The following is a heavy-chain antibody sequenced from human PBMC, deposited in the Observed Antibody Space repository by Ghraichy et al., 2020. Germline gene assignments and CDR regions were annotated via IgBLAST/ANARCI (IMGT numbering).Heavy chain of an antibody. V-gene: IGHV4-34*01. Sequence: SETLSLTCAVYGGSFSGYYWSWIRQPPGKGLEWIGEINHSGSTNYNPSLKSRVTISVDTSKNQFSLKLSSVTAADTAGYYCARGEGPYYYYYYMDVWGKGTTVTVSS. CDR2: INHSGST. CDR3: ARGEGPYYYYYYMDV. J-gene: IGHJ6*03. CDR1: GGSFSGYY.